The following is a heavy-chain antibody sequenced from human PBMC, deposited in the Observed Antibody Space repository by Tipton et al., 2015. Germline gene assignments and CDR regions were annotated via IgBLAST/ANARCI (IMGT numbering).Heavy chain of an antibody. CDR1: GGSISSSSYY. D-gene: IGHD3-9*01. V-gene: IGHV4-39*01. Sequence: TLSLTCTVSGGSISSSSYYWGWIRQPPGKGLEWIGTIYYSGNTYYNPSLKSRVTISVDTSKNQFSLKLSSVTAADTAVYYCARLPPPELRYFDWLSHFDYWGQGTVVTVSS. CDR2: IYYSGNT. J-gene: IGHJ4*02. CDR3: ARLPPPELRYFDWLSHFDY.